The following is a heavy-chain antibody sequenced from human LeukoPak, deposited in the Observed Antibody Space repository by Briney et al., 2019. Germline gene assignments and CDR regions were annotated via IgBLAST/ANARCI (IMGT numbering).Heavy chain of an antibody. CDR1: GYTFTYRY. J-gene: IGHJ5*02. Sequence: ASVKVSCKASGYTFTYRYLHWVRQAPGQALEWMGWITPFNGNTNYAQKFQDRVTITRDRSMSTAYMELSSLRSEDTAVYYCATEITMIVNTNNWFDPWGQGTLVTVSS. CDR3: ATEITMIVNTNNWFDP. D-gene: IGHD3-22*01. V-gene: IGHV1-45*02. CDR2: ITPFNGNT.